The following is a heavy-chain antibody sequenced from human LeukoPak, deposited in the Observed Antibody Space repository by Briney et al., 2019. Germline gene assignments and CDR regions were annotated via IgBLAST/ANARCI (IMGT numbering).Heavy chain of an antibody. J-gene: IGHJ3*02. CDR2: IIPIFGTA. CDR1: GGTFSSYA. D-gene: IGHD1-1*01. Sequence: ASVKVSCKASGGTFSSYAISWVRQAPGQGLEWMGGIIPIFGTANYAQKFRGRVTITADESTSTAYMELSSLRSEDTAVYYFARSQRRLRTSAFDIWGQGTMVTVSS. CDR3: ARSQRRLRTSAFDI. V-gene: IGHV1-69*13.